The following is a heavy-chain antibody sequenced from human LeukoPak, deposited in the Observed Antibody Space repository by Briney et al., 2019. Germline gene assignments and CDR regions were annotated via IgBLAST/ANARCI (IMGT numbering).Heavy chain of an antibody. CDR2: IHPSGST. V-gene: IGHV4-34*01. CDR1: GGSFSDYY. J-gene: IGHJ4*02. Sequence: SETLSLTCAVYGGSFSDYYWDWVRQPPGKGLEWIGEIHPSGSTTYNPSLQSRVTISADTSQNQFSLKLSSVTAADTAVYYCARGVDEAKVGYWGQGTLVTVSS. CDR3: ARGVDEAKVGY.